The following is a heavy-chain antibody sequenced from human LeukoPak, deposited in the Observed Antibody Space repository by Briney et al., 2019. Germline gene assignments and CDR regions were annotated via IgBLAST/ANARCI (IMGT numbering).Heavy chain of an antibody. Sequence: SETLSLTCTVSGGSISSYYWSWIRQPPGKGLEWIGYIYYSGSTNYNPSLKSRVTISVDTSKNQFSLKLSSVTAADTAVYYCARERAQPLSYGMDVWGQGTTVTVSS. CDR1: GGSISSYY. CDR3: ARERAQPLSYGMDV. CDR2: IYYSGST. J-gene: IGHJ6*02. V-gene: IGHV4-59*01. D-gene: IGHD2-2*01.